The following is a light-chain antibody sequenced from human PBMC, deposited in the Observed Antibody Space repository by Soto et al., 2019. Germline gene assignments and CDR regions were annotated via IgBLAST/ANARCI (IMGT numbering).Light chain of an antibody. CDR2: EVS. CDR3: SSYTTSTSFIL. CDR1: SSDIGNYDF. J-gene: IGLJ2*01. Sequence: QAVVTQPASVSGSPGQSITISCTGTSSDIGNYDFVSWYQQVPGTAPKAMIYEVSSRPSGVSNRFSGSKSGNTASLTISGLQAEDEAYYYGSSYTTSTSFILFGGWTKLTVL. V-gene: IGLV2-14*01.